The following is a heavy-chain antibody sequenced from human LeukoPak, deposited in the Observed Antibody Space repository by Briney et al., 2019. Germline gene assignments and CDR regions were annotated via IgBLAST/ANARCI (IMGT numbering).Heavy chain of an antibody. CDR3: ARGTYYYEF. CDR1: KFTFSNYW. V-gene: IGHV3-7*04. Sequence: GGSLRLSCAASKFTFSNYWMSWVRQAPGKGLEWVAYMNQLGNEKNYLDSVKGRFDISRDNAKNSLYLQMTSLRAEDTAVYYCARGTYYYEFWGQGTLVTVSS. CDR2: MNQLGNEK. D-gene: IGHD3-16*01. J-gene: IGHJ4*02.